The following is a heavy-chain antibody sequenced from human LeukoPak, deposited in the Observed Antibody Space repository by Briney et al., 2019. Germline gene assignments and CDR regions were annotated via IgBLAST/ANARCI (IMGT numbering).Heavy chain of an antibody. CDR3: ARETYNDFWSGLNWFDP. CDR1: EFTFSVYT. D-gene: IGHD3-3*01. V-gene: IGHV3-21*01. CDR2: ISPSSSSI. Sequence: PGGSLRLSCTASEFTFSVYTMNWVRQAPGKGLEWVSSISPSSSSIYYADSVGGRFTVSRDNAKKSLSLQMNSLRVEDTAIYYCARETYNDFWSGLNWFDPWGREPWSPFPQ. J-gene: IGHJ5*02.